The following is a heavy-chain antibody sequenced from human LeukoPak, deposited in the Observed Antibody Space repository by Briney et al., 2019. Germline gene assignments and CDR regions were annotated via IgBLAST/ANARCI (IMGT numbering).Heavy chain of an antibody. CDR3: ARIRVVRGVITQHQDDY. CDR1: GYTFTSYG. CDR2: ISAYNGNT. V-gene: IGHV1-18*01. J-gene: IGHJ4*02. Sequence: GASVKVSCKASGYTFTSYGISWVRQAPGQGLEWMGWISAYNGNTNYAQKLQGGVTMTTDTSTSTAYMELRSLRSDDTAVYYCARIRVVRGVITQHQDDYWGQGTLVTVSS. D-gene: IGHD3-10*01.